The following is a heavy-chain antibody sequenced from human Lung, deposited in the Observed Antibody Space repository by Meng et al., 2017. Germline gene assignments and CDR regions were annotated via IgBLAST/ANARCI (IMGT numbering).Heavy chain of an antibody. CDR2: INPKSGDT. Sequence: QGQWVQSGAEVKKPGASGKVSCKASGYTFPDYWLHWVRRAPGQGLEWMGRINPKSGDTHYAQRFQGRVTMTGDTSISTAYMELSGLRSDDTAMYYCARDEDISAAGKLFGDYWGQGTLVTVSS. CDR1: GYTFPDYW. D-gene: IGHD6-13*01. J-gene: IGHJ4*02. CDR3: ARDEDISAAGKLFGDY. V-gene: IGHV1-2*06.